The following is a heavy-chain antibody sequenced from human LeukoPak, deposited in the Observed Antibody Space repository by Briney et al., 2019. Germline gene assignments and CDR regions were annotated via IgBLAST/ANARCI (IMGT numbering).Heavy chain of an antibody. CDR2: IYPSDSDT. V-gene: IGHV5-51*01. CDR1: GYTFTTYW. D-gene: IGHD1-1*01. CDR3: ARHVSPFVASTGRGNYFDY. Sequence: GESLKISFKGSGYTFTTYWIAWVRQMPGKGPEWMGIIYPSDSDTRYSPSFQGQVTISVDKSITTAYLQWSSLKASDTAMYYCARHVSPFVASTGRGNYFDYWGQGTLVTVSS. J-gene: IGHJ4*02.